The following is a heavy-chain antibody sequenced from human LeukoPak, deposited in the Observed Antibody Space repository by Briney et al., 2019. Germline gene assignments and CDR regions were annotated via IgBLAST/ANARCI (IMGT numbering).Heavy chain of an antibody. CDR3: ITEPPGVVF. J-gene: IGHJ4*02. CDR1: GFTFSVAW. V-gene: IGHV3-15*01. Sequence: GGSLRLSCAASGFTFSVAWMNWVRQAPGKGLEWVGRIKSNTDGGATDYAAPVKDRFTISRNDSEKTLYLQVNSLKTEDTAVYYCITEPPGVVFWGQGTLVTVSS. CDR2: IKSNTDGGAT. D-gene: IGHD7-27*01.